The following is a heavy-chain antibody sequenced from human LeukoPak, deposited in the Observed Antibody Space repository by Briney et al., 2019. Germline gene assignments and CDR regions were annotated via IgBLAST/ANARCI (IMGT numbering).Heavy chain of an antibody. CDR3: ARRGSGWLNWFDP. D-gene: IGHD6-19*01. CDR2: IYPADSDT. V-gene: IGHV5-51*01. Sequence: LGESLKISCKGSGYSFTSYWIGWVRQMPGKGLEWMGIIYPADSDTTYSPSFQGQVTISADKSISTAYLQWSSLKASDTAMYYCARRGSGWLNWFDPWGQGTLVTVSS. CDR1: GYSFTSYW. J-gene: IGHJ5*02.